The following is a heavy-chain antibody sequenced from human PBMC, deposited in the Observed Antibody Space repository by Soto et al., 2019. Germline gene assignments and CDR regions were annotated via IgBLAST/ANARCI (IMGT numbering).Heavy chain of an antibody. CDR2: IYYSGST. V-gene: IGHV4-39*01. D-gene: IGHD3-22*01. CDR3: ARMGIGSGYYSAGWYFDL. J-gene: IGHJ2*01. CDR1: GGSISSSSYY. Sequence: QLQLQESGPGLVKPSETLSLTCTVSGGSISSSSYYWGWIRQPPGKGLEWIGSIYYSGSTYYNPYRKSRVTISVDTPRNQFSLKLSSVTAADTAVHHCARMGIGSGYYSAGWYFDLWGRGTLVTVSS.